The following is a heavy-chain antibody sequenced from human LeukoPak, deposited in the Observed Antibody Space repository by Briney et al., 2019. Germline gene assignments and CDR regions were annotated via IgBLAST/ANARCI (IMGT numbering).Heavy chain of an antibody. D-gene: IGHD6-19*01. CDR3: AKAYSSGCLDY. CDR1: GFAFSSYA. J-gene: IGHJ4*02. V-gene: IGHV3-23*01. Sequence: PGGSLRLCCAASGFAFSSYAMKCLRQAPGRGVEWVSAISGSGGSTYYSDSVKGRFTISRDNSKNTLCLQMNSLRAEDTAVYYCAKAYSSGCLDYWGQGTLVTVSS. CDR2: ISGSGGST.